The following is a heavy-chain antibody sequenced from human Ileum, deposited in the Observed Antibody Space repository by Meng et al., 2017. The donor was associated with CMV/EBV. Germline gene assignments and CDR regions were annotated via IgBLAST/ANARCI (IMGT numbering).Heavy chain of an antibody. J-gene: IGHJ4*02. CDR3: ARGVKGVGATTPRYFDY. Sequence: VKVSCKASGYTFTSYGISWVRQAPGQGLEWMGWMNPNSGNTGYAQKFQGRVTITRNTSISTAYMELSSLRSEDTAVYYCARGVKGVGATTPRYFDYWGQGTLVTVSS. D-gene: IGHD1-26*01. CDR1: GYTFTSYG. V-gene: IGHV1-8*03. CDR2: MNPNSGNT.